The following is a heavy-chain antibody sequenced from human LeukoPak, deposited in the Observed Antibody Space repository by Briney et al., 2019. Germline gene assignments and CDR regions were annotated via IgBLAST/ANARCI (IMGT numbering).Heavy chain of an antibody. CDR2: INHSGST. D-gene: IGHD2-2*01. J-gene: IGHJ5*02. CDR3: ARGHRDRWEYQLLSKRVNWFDP. Sequence: ETLSLTCAVYGGSFSGYYWSWIRQPPGKGLEWIGEINHSGSTNYNPSLKSRVTISVDTSKNQFSLKLRSVIAADTAVYYCARGHRDRWEYQLLSKRVNWFDPWGQETLVTVSS. CDR1: GGSFSGYY. V-gene: IGHV4-34*01.